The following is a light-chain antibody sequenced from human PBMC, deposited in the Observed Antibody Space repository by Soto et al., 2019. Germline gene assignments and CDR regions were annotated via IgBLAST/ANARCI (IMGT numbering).Light chain of an antibody. V-gene: IGLV2-11*01. Sequence: QSALTQPRSVSGSPGQSVTISCTGTSSDVGGYNYVSWYQQHPGKAPKLMIYEVSRRPSGVPDRFSGSKSGNTASLTISGLQAEDEADYYCCSWAGSNTFYFFGTGTKVTVL. J-gene: IGLJ1*01. CDR1: SSDVGGYNY. CDR2: EVS. CDR3: CSWAGSNTFYF.